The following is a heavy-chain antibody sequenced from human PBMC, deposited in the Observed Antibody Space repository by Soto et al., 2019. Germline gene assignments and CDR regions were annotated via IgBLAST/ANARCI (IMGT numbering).Heavy chain of an antibody. CDR2: INHSGRT. Sequence: QVQLQQWGAGLLKPSETLSLTCAVYGGSFSGYYWSWIRQPPGKGLEWIGEINHSGRTKYNPSLKSRVTISVDPSKNQFALKLSSVTAADAAVYYCARGQDFWSGYPFDYWGQGALVTVSS. CDR3: ARGQDFWSGYPFDY. CDR1: GGSFSGYY. J-gene: IGHJ4*02. D-gene: IGHD3-3*01. V-gene: IGHV4-34*01.